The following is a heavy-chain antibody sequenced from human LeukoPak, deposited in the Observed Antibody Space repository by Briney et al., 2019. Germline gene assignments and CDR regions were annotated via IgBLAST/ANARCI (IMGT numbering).Heavy chain of an antibody. V-gene: IGHV3-21*01. J-gene: IGHJ4*02. Sequence: PGGSLRLSCAASGFTFSSYSMNWVRQAPGKGLEWVSSISSSSSYIYYADSVKGRFTISRDNPKNSLYLQMNSLRAEDTAVYYCARDGNGGSGSYWVFDYWGQGTLVTVSS. D-gene: IGHD3-10*01. CDR2: ISSSSSYI. CDR1: GFTFSSYS. CDR3: ARDGNGGSGSYWVFDY.